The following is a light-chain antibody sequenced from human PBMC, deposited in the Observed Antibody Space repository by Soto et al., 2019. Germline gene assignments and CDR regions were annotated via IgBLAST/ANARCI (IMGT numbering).Light chain of an antibody. CDR1: QSISSW. V-gene: IGKV1-5*01. Sequence: DIQMTQSPSTLSASVGDRVTITCRASQSISSWLAWYQQKPGKAPKLLIYDASSLESGVPSRFSGSGSGTEFTLTISSLQPDDFATYYCQQYNSYSLYSVGQGIKLEIK. CDR2: DAS. CDR3: QQYNSYSLYS. J-gene: IGKJ2*01.